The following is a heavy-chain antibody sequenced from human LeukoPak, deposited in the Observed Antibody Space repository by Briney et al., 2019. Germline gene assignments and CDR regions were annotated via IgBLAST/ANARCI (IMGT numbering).Heavy chain of an antibody. J-gene: IGHJ1*01. V-gene: IGHV3-30*02. CDR1: EFTFSNDG. D-gene: IGHD3-22*01. CDR2: IRHDGGIK. Sequence: GGSLRLSCGVSEFTFSNDGMDGIRQAPGKGLEWEAFIRHDGGIKYYADSVKGRFTISRDNSKNTLYLQMNSLRAEDTAVYYCARDGGITMIVVVPLQHWGQGTLVTVSS. CDR3: ARDGGITMIVVVPLQH.